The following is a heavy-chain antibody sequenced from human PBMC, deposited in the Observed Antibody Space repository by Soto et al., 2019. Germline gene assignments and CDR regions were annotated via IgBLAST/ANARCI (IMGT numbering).Heavy chain of an antibody. Sequence: GASVKVSCKASGYTFTSYGISWVRQAPGQGLEWMGWISAYNGNTNYAQKLQGRVTMATDTSTSTAYMELRSLRSDDTAVYYCARKPSVVPAANFWFDPWGQGTLVTVSS. CDR1: GYTFTSYG. CDR3: ARKPSVVPAANFWFDP. D-gene: IGHD2-2*01. J-gene: IGHJ5*02. CDR2: ISAYNGNT. V-gene: IGHV1-18*01.